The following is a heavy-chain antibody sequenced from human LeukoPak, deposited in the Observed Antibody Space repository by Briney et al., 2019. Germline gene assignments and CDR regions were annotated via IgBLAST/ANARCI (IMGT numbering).Heavy chain of an antibody. CDR2: ISRSSSHI. D-gene: IGHD6-13*01. CDR1: GFTFSTYS. V-gene: IGHV3-21*01. Sequence: AGGSLRLSCAASGFTFSTYSMNWVRQAPGKGLEWVSSISRSSSHIYFADSVKGRFTISRDNAKNTLYLQMNSLRAEDTAVYYCARGTAAEGSFDNWGQGTLVTVSS. CDR3: ARGTAAEGSFDN. J-gene: IGHJ4*02.